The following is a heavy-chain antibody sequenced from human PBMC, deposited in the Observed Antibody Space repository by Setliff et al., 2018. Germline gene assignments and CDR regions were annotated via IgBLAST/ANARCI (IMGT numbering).Heavy chain of an antibody. CDR1: GFSFSRHW. Sequence: LSCVVSGFSFSRHWMSWVRQAPGKGLEWVADIKQDGSTKYYLDSVKGRFTISRDNAKRPLYLQMNGLRADDTGVYYCVRDDADNYDAFDNWGQGTLVTVSS. CDR2: IKQDGSTK. CDR3: VRDDADNYDAFDN. D-gene: IGHD3-22*01. J-gene: IGHJ3*02. V-gene: IGHV3-7*01.